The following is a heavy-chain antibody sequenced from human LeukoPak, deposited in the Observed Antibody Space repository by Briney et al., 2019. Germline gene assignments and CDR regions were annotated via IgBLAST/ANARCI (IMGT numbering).Heavy chain of an antibody. CDR3: AREVVVTAGRAFDI. CDR1: GGTFSSYA. CDR2: IIPIFGTA. J-gene: IGHJ3*02. V-gene: IGHV1-69*06. Sequence: ASVKVSCKASGGTFSSYAISWVRQAPGQGLEWMGGIIPIFGTANYAQKFQSRVTITADKSTSTAYMELSSLRSEDTAVYYCAREVVVTAGRAFDIWGQGTMVTVSS. D-gene: IGHD2-21*02.